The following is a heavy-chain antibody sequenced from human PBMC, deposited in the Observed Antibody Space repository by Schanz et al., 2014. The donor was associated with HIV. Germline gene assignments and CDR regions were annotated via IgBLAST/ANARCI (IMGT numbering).Heavy chain of an antibody. CDR2: ITGSASST. D-gene: IGHD3-9*01. J-gene: IGHJ4*02. V-gene: IGHV3-23*01. Sequence: EVQLLESGGGLVQPWGSLRLSCAASGFTFSNYAMTWVRQAPGKGLEWVSVITGSASSTYYADSVKGRFTISRDNSKNTLFLQMNSLRVEDTAIYFCAKGSADWQPEYWGQGTLVTVSS. CDR1: GFTFSNYA. CDR3: AKGSADWQPEY.